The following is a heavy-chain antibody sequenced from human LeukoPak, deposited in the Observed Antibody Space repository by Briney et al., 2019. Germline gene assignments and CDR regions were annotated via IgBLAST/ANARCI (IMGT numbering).Heavy chain of an antibody. CDR2: ISSSSSTI. J-gene: IGHJ4*02. D-gene: IGHD3-22*01. V-gene: IGHV3-48*01. CDR3: ARGSVWYYDSSGLDY. CDR1: GFTFSSYS. Sequence: PGGSLRLSCAASGFTFSSYSMNWVRQAPGKGLEWVSYISSSSSTIYYADSVKGRFTISRDNAKNSLYLQMNSLRAEDTAVYYCARGSVWYYDSSGLDYWGQGTLVTVSS.